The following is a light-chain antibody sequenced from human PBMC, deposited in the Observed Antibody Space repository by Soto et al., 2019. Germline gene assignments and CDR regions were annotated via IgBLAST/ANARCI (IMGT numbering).Light chain of an antibody. CDR1: HNDIGTYDY. J-gene: IGLJ1*01. CDR2: GVT. Sequence: QSSLAQPTSVSGSPGQSITISCTGNHNDIGTYDYVSWYQQHPGRAPRLLIHGVTTRPSGISGRFSASKSGLTASLTISGLQPEDEADYYCSSFTSNRIYGVGPGTKVTVL. CDR3: SSFTSNRIYG. V-gene: IGLV2-14*03.